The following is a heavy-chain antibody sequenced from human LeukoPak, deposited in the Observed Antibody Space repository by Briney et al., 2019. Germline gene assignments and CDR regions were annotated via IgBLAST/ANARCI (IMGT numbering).Heavy chain of an antibody. J-gene: IGHJ4*02. CDR1: GFTVGSHD. V-gene: IGHV3-53*04. Sequence: GGSLRLSCAASGFTVGSHDMSWVRQAPGKGLEWVSVIYMGGNTFYADSVKGRFTISRHTSKNTLYLQMNSLRAEDTAVYYCARVGDEVAYTRGYLDHWGQGTLVTVSS. D-gene: IGHD3-16*01. CDR3: ARVGDEVAYTRGYLDH. CDR2: IYMGGNT.